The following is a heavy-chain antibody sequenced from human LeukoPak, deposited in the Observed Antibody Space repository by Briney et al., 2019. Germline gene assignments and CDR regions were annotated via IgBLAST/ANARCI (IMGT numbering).Heavy chain of an antibody. Sequence: SVKVSCKASGGTFSTYAISWVRQAPGQGLEWMGGIIPIFRTANYAQKFQGRVTITADESTSTAYMELSSLRSEDTAVYYCAKSVLWANYYYCYMDVWGKGTTVTVSS. V-gene: IGHV1-69*01. CDR1: GGTFSTYA. J-gene: IGHJ6*03. D-gene: IGHD3-10*01. CDR2: IIPIFRTA. CDR3: AKSVLWANYYYCYMDV.